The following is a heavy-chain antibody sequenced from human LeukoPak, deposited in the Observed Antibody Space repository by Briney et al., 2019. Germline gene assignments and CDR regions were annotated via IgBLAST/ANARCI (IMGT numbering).Heavy chain of an antibody. CDR1: GFAFGTFW. CDR3: AKRPTGAYYYYGMDV. V-gene: IGHV3-30*18. D-gene: IGHD1-1*01. J-gene: IGHJ6*02. CDR2: ISYDGSNK. Sequence: GRSLRLSCAASGFAFGTFWMHWVRQAPGKGLEWVAVISYDGSNKYYADSVKGRFTISRDNSKNTLYLQMNSPRAEDTAVYYCAKRPTGAYYYYGMDVWGQGTTVTVSS.